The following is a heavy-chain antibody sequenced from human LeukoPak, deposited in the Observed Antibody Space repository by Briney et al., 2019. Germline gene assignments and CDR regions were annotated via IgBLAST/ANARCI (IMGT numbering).Heavy chain of an antibody. CDR1: GFTFGSHA. CDR3: ARGGYSYGADLDY. D-gene: IGHD5-18*01. Sequence: GGSLRLSCGASGFTFGSHAMTWVRQAPGKGLEWVSAISISGDTTYYADAVKGRFTISRDNSKNSLYLQMNSLRAEDTAVYYCARGGYSYGADLDYWGQGTLVTVSS. J-gene: IGHJ4*02. CDR2: ISISGDTT. V-gene: IGHV3-23*01.